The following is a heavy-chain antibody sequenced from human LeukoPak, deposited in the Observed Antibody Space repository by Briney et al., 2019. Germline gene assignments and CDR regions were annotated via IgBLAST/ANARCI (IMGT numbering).Heavy chain of an antibody. CDR1: GGSFSGYY. CDR2: INHSGST. J-gene: IGHJ4*02. Sequence: SGTLSLTCAVYGGSFSGYYWSWIRQPPGKGLEWIGEINHSGSTNYNPSLKSRVTISVDTSKNQFSLKLSSVTAADTAVYYCARGNGESITYDYWGQGTLVTVSS. V-gene: IGHV4-34*01. D-gene: IGHD1-20*01. CDR3: ARGNGESITYDY.